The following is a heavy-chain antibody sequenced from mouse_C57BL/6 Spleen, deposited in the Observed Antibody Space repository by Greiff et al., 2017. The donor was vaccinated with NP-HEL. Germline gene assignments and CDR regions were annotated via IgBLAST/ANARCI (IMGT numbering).Heavy chain of an antibody. CDR2: INPSNGGP. CDR1: GYTFTSYW. D-gene: IGHD1-1*01. CDR3: ASYGSSSWCAY. Sequence: QVQLQQPGTELVKPGASVKLSCKASGYTFTSYWMPWVKQRPGQGLEWIGNINPSNGGPNSNAKFKGKATLPLAKSSRPAYLQLSSLTSEDSAFSYCASYGSSSWCAYWGKGTLGTVSA. J-gene: IGHJ3*01. V-gene: IGHV1-53*01.